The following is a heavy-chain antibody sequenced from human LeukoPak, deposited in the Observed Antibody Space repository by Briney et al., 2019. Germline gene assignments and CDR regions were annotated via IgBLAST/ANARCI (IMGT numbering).Heavy chain of an antibody. CDR1: GGSISSHY. V-gene: IGHV4-59*11. CDR2: SYYSGSS. CDR3: ARHRAESYYGSGRLDY. J-gene: IGHJ4*02. Sequence: KPSETLSLTCTVSGGSISSHYWSWIRQPPGKGLEWIGYSYYSGSSNYNPSLKSRVTISVDTSKNQFSLKLSSVTAADTAVYYCARHRAESYYGSGRLDYWGQGTLVTVSS. D-gene: IGHD3-10*01.